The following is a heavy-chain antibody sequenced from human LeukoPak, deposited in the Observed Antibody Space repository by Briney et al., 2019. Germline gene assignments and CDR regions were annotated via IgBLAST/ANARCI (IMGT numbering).Heavy chain of an antibody. CDR3: ATSHSSVAGIVGD. CDR1: GFTFSDYF. Sequence: PGGSLRLSRAVSGFTFSDYFMTCVPQALGKGLEWVSYISGSGSNKYYADSVRGRFTISRDNAKNSLYLQMNSLRVEGTAVYYCATSHSSVAGIVGDWGQGTLVTVSS. D-gene: IGHD6-19*01. J-gene: IGHJ4*02. V-gene: IGHV3-11*04. CDR2: ISGSGSNK.